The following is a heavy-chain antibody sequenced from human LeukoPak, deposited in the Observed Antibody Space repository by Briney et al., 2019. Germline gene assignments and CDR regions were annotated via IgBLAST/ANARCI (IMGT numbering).Heavy chain of an antibody. V-gene: IGHV3-30-3*01. CDR1: GFTFSSYA. CDR2: ISYDGSNK. J-gene: IGHJ4*02. CDR3: ARKSGYARDY. Sequence: GGSLRLSCAASGFTFSSYAMHWVRQAPGKGLEWVAVISYDGSNKYYADSVKGRFTISRDNSKNTLYLQMNSLRAEDTAVYYCARKSGYARDYWGQGTLVTVSS. D-gene: IGHD5-12*01.